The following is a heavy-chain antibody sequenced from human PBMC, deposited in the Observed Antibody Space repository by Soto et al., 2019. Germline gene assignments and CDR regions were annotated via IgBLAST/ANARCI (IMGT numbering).Heavy chain of an antibody. CDR2: IIGSGGIT. D-gene: IGHD3-9*01. Sequence: EVQLLESGGGLVQPGGSLRLSCAASGFTFSSYAMSWVRQAPGKGLEWVSAIIGSGGITFYADSVKGRFTISRDNSKNTLYMQMNSLRAEDTAVYYCAKSIDWSPRGGMDVWGQGTTVTVSS. J-gene: IGHJ6*02. V-gene: IGHV3-23*01. CDR3: AKSIDWSPRGGMDV. CDR1: GFTFSSYA.